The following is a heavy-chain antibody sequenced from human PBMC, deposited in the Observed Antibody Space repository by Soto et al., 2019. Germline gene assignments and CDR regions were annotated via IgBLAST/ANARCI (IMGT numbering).Heavy chain of an antibody. CDR1: GGSVSSGSYY. J-gene: IGHJ4*02. V-gene: IGHV4-61*01. CDR2: IYYSGST. Sequence: SETLSLTCTVSGGSVSSGSYYWSWIRQPPGKGLEWIGYIYYSGSTNYNPSLKSRVTISVDTSKNQFSLKLSSVTAADTAVYYCARDSGGSAREFDHGGQGTLVTVSS. CDR3: ARDSGGSAREFDH. D-gene: IGHD5-12*01.